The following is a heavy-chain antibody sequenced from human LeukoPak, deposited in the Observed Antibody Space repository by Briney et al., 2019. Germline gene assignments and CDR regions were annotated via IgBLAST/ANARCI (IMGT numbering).Heavy chain of an antibody. D-gene: IGHD2-2*03. CDR3: AKDSHWILFDD. J-gene: IGHJ4*02. CDR1: GFTFSSYG. CDR2: ISYDGSNK. V-gene: IGHV3-30*18. Sequence: GGSLRLSCAASGFTFSSYGMHWVRQAPGKGLEWVAVISYDGSNKYYADSVKGRFTISRDNSKNTLYLQMNSLKDEDTAVYYCAKDSHWILFDDWGQGTLVTVSS.